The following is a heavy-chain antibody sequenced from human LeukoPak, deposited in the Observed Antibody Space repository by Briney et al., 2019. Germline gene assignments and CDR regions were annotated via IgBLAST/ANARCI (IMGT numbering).Heavy chain of an antibody. CDR2: INWNGGST. D-gene: IGHD3-22*01. CDR3: ARIDTYYYDSSGYYSAFDI. CDR1: GFTFDNYG. Sequence: GSLRLSCPASGFTFDNYGMSWVRQAPGKGLEWVSGINWNGGSTGYADSVKGRFTISRDNAKNSLYLQMNSLRAEDTALYYCARIDTYYYDSSGYYSAFDIWGQGTIVTVSS. V-gene: IGHV3-20*04. J-gene: IGHJ3*02.